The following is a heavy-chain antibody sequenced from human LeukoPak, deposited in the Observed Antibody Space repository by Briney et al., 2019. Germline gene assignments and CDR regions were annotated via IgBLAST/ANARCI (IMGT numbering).Heavy chain of an antibody. CDR2: ISGSGYNT. Sequence: GGSLRLSCAASGLTFSSYVMSWVRQAPGKGLECVSGISGSGYNTFYADSVKGRFIISRDESKNTVSLLMNTLRAEDTAIYYCAKGRELHGHFDAWGQGTLVTVSS. D-gene: IGHD1-7*01. CDR3: AKGRELHGHFDA. V-gene: IGHV3-23*01. CDR1: GLTFSSYV. J-gene: IGHJ5*02.